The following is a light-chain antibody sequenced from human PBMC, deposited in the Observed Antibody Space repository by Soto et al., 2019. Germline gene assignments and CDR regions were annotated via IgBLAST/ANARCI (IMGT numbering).Light chain of an antibody. J-gene: IGKJ4*01. Sequence: EIVMTQSPATLSVSPGERATLSCRASQSVSSNLAWYQQKPGQATRLLIYGASTRATGITARFSGSGSGTEFALTISSLQSEDFAVYYCQQYNNWPLTFGGGTKVDIK. CDR1: QSVSSN. CDR3: QQYNNWPLT. CDR2: GAS. V-gene: IGKV3-15*01.